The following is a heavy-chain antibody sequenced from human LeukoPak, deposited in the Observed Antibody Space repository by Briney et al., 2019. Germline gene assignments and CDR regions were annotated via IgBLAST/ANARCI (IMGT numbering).Heavy chain of an antibody. J-gene: IGHJ5*02. Sequence: GGSLRLSCAASGFTFSSYGMHWVRQAPGKGLEWVAFIRYDGSNKYYADSVKGRFTISRDNSKNTLYLQMNSLRAEDTAVYYCAYNWNDGPTWFDPWGQGTLVTVSS. CDR3: AYNWNDGPTWFDP. CDR2: IRYDGSNK. V-gene: IGHV3-30*02. D-gene: IGHD1-1*01. CDR1: GFTFSSYG.